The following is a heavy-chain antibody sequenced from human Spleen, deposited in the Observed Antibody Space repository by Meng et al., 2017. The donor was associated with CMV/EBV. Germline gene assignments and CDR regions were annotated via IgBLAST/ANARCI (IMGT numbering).Heavy chain of an antibody. CDR1: GFTFSSYW. D-gene: IGHD6-6*01. V-gene: IGHV3-7*01. CDR3: ARDLRHYHYGMDV. Sequence: GESLKISCAASGFTFSSYWMSWVRQAPGKGLEWVANIKQDGSEKYYVDSVKGRFTISRDNAKNSLYLQINSLRVEDTAVYYCARDLRHYHYGMDVWGQGTTVTVSS. CDR2: IKQDGSEK. J-gene: IGHJ6*02.